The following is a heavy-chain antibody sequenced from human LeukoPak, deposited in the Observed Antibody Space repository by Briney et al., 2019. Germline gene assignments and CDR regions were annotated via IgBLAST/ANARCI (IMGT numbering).Heavy chain of an antibody. D-gene: IGHD3-10*01. CDR1: GFSFSSYE. CDR2: ISSSGSTI. J-gene: IGHJ5*02. CDR3: ARRDTNYYGSGSYYLSRTDVNWFDP. Sequence: GGSLRLSCAASGFSFSSYEMNWVRQAPGKGLEWVSYISSSGSTIYYADSVKGRFTISRDNAKNSLYLQMNSLRTEDTAVYYCARRDTNYYGSGSYYLSRTDVNWFDPWGRGTLVTVSS. V-gene: IGHV3-48*03.